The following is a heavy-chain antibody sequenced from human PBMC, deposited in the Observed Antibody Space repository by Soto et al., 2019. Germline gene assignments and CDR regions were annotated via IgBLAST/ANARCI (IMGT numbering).Heavy chain of an antibody. CDR1: GFTLSNYA. V-gene: IGHV3-23*01. CDR3: AKGGDSSSWKNWFDP. D-gene: IGHD6-13*01. CDR2: ISGSGSSI. J-gene: IGHJ5*02. Sequence: EVQLLESGGGLVQPGGSLRLSCAASGFTLSNYAMTWVRQAPGKGLEWVSGISGSGSSIYYADSVKGRFTISRDNSKNELYRQMNSLRAEDTAVYYCAKGGDSSSWKNWFDPWGQGTLVTVSS.